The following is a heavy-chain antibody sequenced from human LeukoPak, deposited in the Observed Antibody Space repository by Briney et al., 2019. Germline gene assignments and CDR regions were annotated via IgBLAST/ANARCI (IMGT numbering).Heavy chain of an antibody. V-gene: IGHV1-69*04. CDR3: AGAEYSYAKEGFFDY. CDR2: IIPIFGIA. D-gene: IGHD5-18*01. CDR1: GGTFSSYA. J-gene: IGHJ4*02. Sequence: SVKVSCKASGGTFSSYAISWVRQAPGQGLEWMGRIIPIFGIANYAQKFQGRVTITADKSTSTAYMERSSVRSEDTAVYYCAGAEYSYAKEGFFDYWGQGTLVTVSS.